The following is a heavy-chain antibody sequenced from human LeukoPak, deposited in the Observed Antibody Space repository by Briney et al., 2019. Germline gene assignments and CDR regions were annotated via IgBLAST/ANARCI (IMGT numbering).Heavy chain of an antibody. CDR1: GYNFTSYD. J-gene: IGHJ6*03. CDR3: ARASSGGSYYYYYYYMDV. V-gene: IGHV1-8*03. CDR2: MNPNSGNT. D-gene: IGHD2-15*01. Sequence: ASLKISCKASGYNFTSYDINWVRQATGQGLECMGWMNPNSGNTGYAQKFQGRVTITRNTSISTAYMELSSLRSEDTAVYYCARASSGGSYYYYYYYMDVWGKGTTVTVSS.